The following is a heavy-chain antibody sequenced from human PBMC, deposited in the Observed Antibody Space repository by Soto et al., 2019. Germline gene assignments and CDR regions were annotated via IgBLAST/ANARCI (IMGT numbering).Heavy chain of an antibody. D-gene: IGHD3-10*01. V-gene: IGHV2-5*02. CDR3: AHVQWYYYGSGSYYNPPGY. Sequence: QITLKESGPTLVKPTQTLTLTCTFSGFSLSTSGVAVGWIRQPPGKALEWLALMYWDYDKRYSPSLTSRTTSTRDTHKNQGLLTIPNLDPVDTATYYCAHVQWYYYGSGSYYNPPGYWGQGTLVTVSS. J-gene: IGHJ4*02. CDR1: GFSLSTSGVA. CDR2: MYWDYDK.